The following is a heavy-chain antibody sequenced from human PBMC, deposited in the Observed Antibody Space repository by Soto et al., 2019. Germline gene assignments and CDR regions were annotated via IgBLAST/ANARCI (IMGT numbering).Heavy chain of an antibody. V-gene: IGHV3-74*01. Sequence: GGSLRLSCAASGFTFSSYRMHWVRQAPGKGLVWVSRINNYGSSTSYADSVKGRFTISRDNAKNTLYLQMNSLRVEDTAVYYCARDPYGLDVWGQGTTVTASS. CDR3: ARDPYGLDV. CDR1: GFTFSSYR. J-gene: IGHJ6*02. CDR2: INNYGSST.